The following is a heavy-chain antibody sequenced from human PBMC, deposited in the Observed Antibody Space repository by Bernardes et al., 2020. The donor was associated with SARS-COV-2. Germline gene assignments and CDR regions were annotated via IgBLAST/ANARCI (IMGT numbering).Heavy chain of an antibody. D-gene: IGHD2-15*01. Sequence: SETLSLTCTVSGGSVSSGSYYWSWIRQPPGKGLEWIGYIYYSGSTNYNPSLKSRVTISVDTSKNQFSLKLSSVTAADTAVYYCASCSGGSCPGWFDPWGQGTLVTVSS. J-gene: IGHJ5*02. CDR3: ASCSGGSCPGWFDP. CDR2: IYYSGST. V-gene: IGHV4-61*01. CDR1: GGSVSSGSYY.